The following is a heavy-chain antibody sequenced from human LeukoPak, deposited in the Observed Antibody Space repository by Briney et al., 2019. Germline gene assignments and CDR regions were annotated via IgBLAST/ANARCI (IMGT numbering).Heavy chain of an antibody. J-gene: IGHJ4*02. CDR2: INHSGST. V-gene: IGHV4-34*01. D-gene: IGHD6-6*01. CDR1: GGSFSGYY. Sequence: SETLSLTCAVYGGSFSGYYWSWIRQPPGKGLEWIGEINHSGSTNYNPSLKSRVTISVDTSKNQFSLKLSSVTAADTAVYYCARARGNIAARSRGPCDYWGQGTLVTVSS. CDR3: ARARGNIAARSRGPCDY.